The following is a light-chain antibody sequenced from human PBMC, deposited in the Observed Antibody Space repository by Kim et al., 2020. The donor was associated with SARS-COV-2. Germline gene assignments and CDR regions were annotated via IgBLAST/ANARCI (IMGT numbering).Light chain of an antibody. Sequence: PSVGDTVTITCRASQGISSALAWYRQRPGIAPKLLLYGASRLQSGVPSRFSGSGFGTDYTLTISSLQPEDVGTYYCQQSYSIPWTFGQGTKVDIK. CDR2: GAS. J-gene: IGKJ1*01. V-gene: IGKV1-NL1*01. CDR1: QGISSA. CDR3: QQSYSIPWT.